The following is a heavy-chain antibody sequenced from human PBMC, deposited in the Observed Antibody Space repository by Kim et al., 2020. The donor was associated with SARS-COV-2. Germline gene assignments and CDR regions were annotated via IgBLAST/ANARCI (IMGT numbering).Heavy chain of an antibody. D-gene: IGHD6-13*01. CDR1: GFTFSSYW. Sequence: GGSLRLSCAASGFTFSSYWMHWVRQAPGKGLVWVSRINSDGSSTSYADSVKGRFTISRDNAKNTLYLQMNSLRAEDTAVYYCARDLYSSSWHIYYYYGMDVWGQGTTVTVSS. CDR2: INSDGSST. CDR3: ARDLYSSSWHIYYYYGMDV. V-gene: IGHV3-74*01. J-gene: IGHJ6*02.